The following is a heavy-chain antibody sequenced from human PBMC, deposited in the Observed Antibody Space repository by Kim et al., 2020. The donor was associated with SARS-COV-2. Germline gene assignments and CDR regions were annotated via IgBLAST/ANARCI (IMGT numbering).Heavy chain of an antibody. Sequence: ASVKVSCKASGYTFTSYGISWVRQAPGQGLEWMGWISAYNGNTNYAQKLQGRVTMTTDTSTSTAYMELRSLRSDDTAVYYCARDSPVHYYYGSGSPYYYYGMDVWGQGTTVTVSS. CDR2: ISAYNGNT. CDR1: GYTFTSYG. D-gene: IGHD3-10*01. J-gene: IGHJ6*02. V-gene: IGHV1-18*01. CDR3: ARDSPVHYYYGSGSPYYYYGMDV.